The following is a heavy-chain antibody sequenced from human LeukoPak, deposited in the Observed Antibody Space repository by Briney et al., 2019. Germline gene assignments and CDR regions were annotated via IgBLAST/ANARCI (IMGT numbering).Heavy chain of an antibody. CDR3: ARRSGLAVAGTWYY. CDR2: IIPIFGTA. Sequence: ASVKVSCKASGGTFSSYAISWVRQAPGQGLEWMGGIIPIFGTANYAQKFQGRVTITADESTSTAYMELSSLRSEDTAMYYCARRSGLAVAGTWYYWGQGTLVTVSS. D-gene: IGHD6-19*01. J-gene: IGHJ4*02. CDR1: GGTFSSYA. V-gene: IGHV1-69*13.